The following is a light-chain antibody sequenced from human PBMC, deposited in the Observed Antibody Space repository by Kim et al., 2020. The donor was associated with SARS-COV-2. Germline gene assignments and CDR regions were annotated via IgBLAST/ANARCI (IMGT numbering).Light chain of an antibody. CDR1: SSDVGTYNY. CDR2: DVN. Sequence: QSALTQPTSVSGSPGQSITISCTGTSSDVGTYNYVSWYQQYPGKAPKLMIYDVNKRPSGISNRFSGSKSGITASLTISGLQAEDEADYYCSSYATSRSYVFGTGTKVTVL. V-gene: IGLV2-14*03. J-gene: IGLJ1*01. CDR3: SSYATSRSYV.